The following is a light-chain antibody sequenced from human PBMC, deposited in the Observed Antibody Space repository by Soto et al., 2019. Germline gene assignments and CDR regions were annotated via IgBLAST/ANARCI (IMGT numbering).Light chain of an antibody. Sequence: EIVMTQTPASLSVSPGERATLSCRASQNVNSNLAWYQQKPGQAPRFXXYGASTRATGIPARFSGSGSGTEFTLPISSLQSEDFAVYYGQQYNNWPPITFGQGTRLEIK. CDR3: QQYNNWPPIT. J-gene: IGKJ5*01. V-gene: IGKV3-15*01. CDR1: QNVNSN. CDR2: GAS.